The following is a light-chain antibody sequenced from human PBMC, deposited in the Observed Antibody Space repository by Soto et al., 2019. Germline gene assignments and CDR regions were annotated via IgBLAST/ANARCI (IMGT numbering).Light chain of an antibody. J-gene: IGKJ1*01. CDR1: QSISSW. CDR3: QQYNSYWT. V-gene: IGKV1-5*01. CDR2: DAS. Sequence: DIQMTQSPSTLSASVGDRVTITCRASQSISSWLAWYQRKPGKAPKLLIYDASSLESGVPSRFSGSGSWTEFTLTISSLQPDDFATYYCQQYNSYWTFGQGTKVEIK.